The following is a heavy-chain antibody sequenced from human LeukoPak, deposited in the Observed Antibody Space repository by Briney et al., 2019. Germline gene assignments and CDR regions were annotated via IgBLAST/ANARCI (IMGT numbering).Heavy chain of an antibody. CDR2: ISSSSSYI. J-gene: IGHJ4*02. CDR3: ARDREQWLAHFDY. V-gene: IGHV3-21*01. CDR1: GFTFSSYS. D-gene: IGHD6-19*01. Sequence: GGSLRLSXAASGFTFSSYSMNWIRQAPGKGLEWVSSISSSSSYIYYADSVKGRFTISRDNAKNSLYLQMNSLRAEDTAVYYCARDREQWLAHFDYWGQGTLVTVSS.